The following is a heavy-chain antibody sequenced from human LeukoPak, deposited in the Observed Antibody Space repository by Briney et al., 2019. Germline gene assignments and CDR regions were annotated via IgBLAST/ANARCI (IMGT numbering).Heavy chain of an antibody. CDR2: ISCNSRII. V-gene: IGHV3-9*01. CDR1: GFTFNDYG. CDR3: AKDRDSSGFAPYFDY. D-gene: IGHD3-22*01. Sequence: PGGSLRLSCAASGFTFNDYGMHWVRQAPGKGLEWVSGISCNSRIIGYEDSVKGRFTISRDNARNSLSLQMNSLRAEDTAFYYCAKDRDSSGFAPYFDYWGQAILVTVSS. J-gene: IGHJ4*02.